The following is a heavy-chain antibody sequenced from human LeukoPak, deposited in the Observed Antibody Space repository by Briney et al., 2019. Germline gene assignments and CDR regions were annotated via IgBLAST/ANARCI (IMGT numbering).Heavy chain of an antibody. D-gene: IGHD1-26*01. CDR2: INWNGGST. J-gene: IGHJ4*02. CDR3: ARGETQYMWDYKRNIDF. Sequence: GGSLRLSCAASGFTFDDYGMSWVRQAPGKGLEWVSGINWNGGSTGYADSVKGRFTISRDNAKNSLYLQMNSLRPEDTAVYYCARGETQYMWDYKRNIDFWGQGILVTVSS. V-gene: IGHV3-20*04. CDR1: GFTFDDYG.